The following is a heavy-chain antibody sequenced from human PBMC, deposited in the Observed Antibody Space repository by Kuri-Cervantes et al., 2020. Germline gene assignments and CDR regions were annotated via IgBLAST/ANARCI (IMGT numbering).Heavy chain of an antibody. CDR1: GYTFTSYY. D-gene: IGHD3-3*01. CDR2: INPSGGST. J-gene: IGHJ4*02. Sequence: ASVKVSCKASGYTFTSYYMHWVRQAPGQGLEWMGIINPSGGSTSYAQKFQGRVTMTRDTSTSTVYMELSSLRSEDTAVYYCARADRVWYDFWSGYYSFDYWGRGTLVTVSS. V-gene: IGHV1-46*01. CDR3: ARADRVWYDFWSGYYSFDY.